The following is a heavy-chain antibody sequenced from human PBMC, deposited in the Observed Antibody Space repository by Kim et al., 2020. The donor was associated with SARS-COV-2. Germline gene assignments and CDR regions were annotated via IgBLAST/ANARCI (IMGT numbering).Heavy chain of an antibody. Sequence: VGSLRHSCAASGFTFDDYAMHWVRQAPGKGLEWVSLISWDGGSTYYADSVKGRFTISRDNSKNSLYLQMNSLRAEDTALYFCAKDPDSRGYYSFDYWGQG. CDR1: GFTFDDYA. CDR3: AKDPDSRGYYSFDY. J-gene: IGHJ4*02. V-gene: IGHV3-43D*03. CDR2: ISWDGGST. D-gene: IGHD3-22*01.